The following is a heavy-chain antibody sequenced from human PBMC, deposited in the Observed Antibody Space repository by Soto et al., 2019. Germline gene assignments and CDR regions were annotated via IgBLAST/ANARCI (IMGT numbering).Heavy chain of an antibody. CDR1: GYTFTGYY. V-gene: IGHV1-2*04. CDR2: VNPNSGGT. J-gene: IGHJ3*02. CDR3: ARDRTGDAFDI. Sequence: ASVKVSCKASGYTFTGYYMHWVRQAPGQGLEWMGWVNPNSGGTNYAQKFQGWVTMTRDTSISTAYMELSRLRSDDTAVYYCARDRTGDAFDIWGQGTMVTVSS. D-gene: IGHD7-27*01.